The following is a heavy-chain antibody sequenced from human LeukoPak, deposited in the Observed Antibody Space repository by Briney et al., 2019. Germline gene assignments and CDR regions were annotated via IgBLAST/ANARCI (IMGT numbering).Heavy chain of an antibody. Sequence: EESLKISCKGSGYSFTNYWIGGVRQIPGKGLEWMGIIYPGDSDTRYSPSFQGQVTISADKSISTAYLQWSSLKASDTAMYYCARSGSMYYYDSSGYFDYWGQGTLVTVSS. V-gene: IGHV5-51*01. CDR1: GYSFTNYW. CDR2: IYPGDSDT. CDR3: ARSGSMYYYDSSGYFDY. J-gene: IGHJ4*02. D-gene: IGHD3-22*01.